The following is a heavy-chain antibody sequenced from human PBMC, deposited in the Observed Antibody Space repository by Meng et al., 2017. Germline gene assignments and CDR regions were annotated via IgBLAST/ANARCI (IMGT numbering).Heavy chain of an antibody. V-gene: IGHV1-8*01. CDR2: MNPNSGNT. J-gene: IGHJ4*02. Sequence: QWRLVESGVDVNKPGGSGKVSCKASGYTVTSYDINWGRQATGQGLEWMGWMNPNSGNTGYAKKFQGRVTMTRNTSISTAYMELSSLRSEDTAVYYCARGPNRWTGFDYWGQGTLVTVSS. CDR1: GYTVTSYD. CDR3: ARGPNRWTGFDY. D-gene: IGHD3/OR15-3a*01.